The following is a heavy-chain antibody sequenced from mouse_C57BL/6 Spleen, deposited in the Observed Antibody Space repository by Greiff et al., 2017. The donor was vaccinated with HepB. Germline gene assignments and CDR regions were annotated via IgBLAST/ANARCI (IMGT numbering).Heavy chain of an antibody. Sequence: VQLKQPGTELVKPGASVKLSCKASGYTFTSYWMHWVKQRPGQGLEWIGNINPSNGGTNYNEKFKSKATLTVDKSSSTAYMQLSSLTSEDSAVYYCARSGGYDQAWFAYWGQGTLVTVSA. D-gene: IGHD2-2*01. V-gene: IGHV1-53*01. CDR3: ARSGGYDQAWFAY. CDR1: GYTFTSYW. J-gene: IGHJ3*01. CDR2: INPSNGGT.